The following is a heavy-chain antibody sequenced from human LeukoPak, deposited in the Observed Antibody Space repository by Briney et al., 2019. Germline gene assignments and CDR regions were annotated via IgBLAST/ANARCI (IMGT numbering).Heavy chain of an antibody. CDR3: ARGYCSGGSCYAAYYFDY. D-gene: IGHD2-15*01. V-gene: IGHV1-69*13. Sequence: SVKVSCKASGGTFSSYAISWVRQAPGQGLEWMGGIIPIFGTANYAQKFQGRVTITADESTSTAYMELSSLRSEDTAVYYCARGYCSGGSCYAAYYFDYWGQGTLVTVSS. J-gene: IGHJ4*02. CDR1: GGTFSSYA. CDR2: IIPIFGTA.